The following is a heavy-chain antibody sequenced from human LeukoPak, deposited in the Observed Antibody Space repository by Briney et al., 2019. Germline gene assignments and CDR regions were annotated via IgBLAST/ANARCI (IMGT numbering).Heavy chain of an antibody. V-gene: IGHV3-66*01. D-gene: IGHD6-19*01. CDR2: IYSGGST. J-gene: IGHJ4*02. Sequence: PGGSLRLSCAASGFTVSSNYMSWVRQAPGKGLEWVSVIYSGGSTYYADSVKGRFTISRDNSKNTLYLQMNSLRAEDTAVYYCARTGNRYSSGWYNYWGQGTLVTVSS. CDR3: ARTGNRYSSGWYNY. CDR1: GFTVSSNY.